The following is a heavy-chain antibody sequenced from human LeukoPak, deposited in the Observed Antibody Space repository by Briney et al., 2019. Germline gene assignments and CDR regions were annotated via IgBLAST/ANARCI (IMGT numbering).Heavy chain of an antibody. CDR1: GGTFSSYA. CDR2: IIPIFGTA. D-gene: IGHD6-13*01. J-gene: IGHJ6*02. Sequence: SVKVFCKASGGTFSSYAISWVRQAPGQGLEWMGGIIPIFGTANYAQKFQGRVTITADESTSTAYMELSSLRSEDTAVYYCARELLYGSSSWYRLWPYYYYYGMDVWGQGTTVTVSS. V-gene: IGHV1-69*01. CDR3: ARELLYGSSSWYRLWPYYYYYGMDV.